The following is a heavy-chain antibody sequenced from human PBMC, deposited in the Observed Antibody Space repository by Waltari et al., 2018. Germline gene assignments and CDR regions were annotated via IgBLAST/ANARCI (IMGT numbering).Heavy chain of an antibody. CDR1: GGTFSSYT. CDR3: TLGYCSSTSCYEDY. Sequence: QVQLVQSGAEVKKPGSSVKVSCKASGGTFSSYTISWVRQAPGQGLEWMGRIIPILGIANYAQKFQGRVTITADKSTSTAYMELSSLRSEDTAVYYCTLGYCSSTSCYEDYWGQGTLVTVSS. J-gene: IGHJ4*02. CDR2: IIPILGIA. D-gene: IGHD2-2*01. V-gene: IGHV1-69*02.